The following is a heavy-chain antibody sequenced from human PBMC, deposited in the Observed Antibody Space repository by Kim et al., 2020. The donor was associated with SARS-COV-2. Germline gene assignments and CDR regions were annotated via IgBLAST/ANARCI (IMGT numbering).Heavy chain of an antibody. CDR2: IYYSGST. D-gene: IGHD1-20*01. CDR1: GGSISSYY. Sequence: SETLSLTCTVSGGSISSYYWSWIRQLPGKGLEWIGYIYYSGSTNYNPSLKSRVTISVDTSKNQFSLKLSSVSAADTAVYYCARGRYNWNYFDYWGQGTLVTVSP. V-gene: IGHV4-59*01. CDR3: ARGRYNWNYFDY. J-gene: IGHJ4*02.